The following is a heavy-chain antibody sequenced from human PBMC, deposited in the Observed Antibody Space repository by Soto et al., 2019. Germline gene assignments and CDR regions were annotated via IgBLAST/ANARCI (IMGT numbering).Heavy chain of an antibody. CDR2: INAVNGNT. CDR1: GYTFTSYS. J-gene: IGHJ6*02. V-gene: IGHV1-3*01. D-gene: IGHD4-17*01. Sequence: QVQLVQSGAEVEKPGASVKVSCKASGYTFTSYSIHWVRQAPGQRLEWMGWINAVNGNTKYSQKFQYRVTFTRHTSASTAYMELSSLRSEDTAVEYCASRNYGDFVYGLDVWGQGTTVTVSS. CDR3: ASRNYGDFVYGLDV.